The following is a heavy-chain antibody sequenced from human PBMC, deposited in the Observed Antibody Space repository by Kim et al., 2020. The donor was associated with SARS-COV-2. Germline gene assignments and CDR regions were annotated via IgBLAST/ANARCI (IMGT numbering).Heavy chain of an antibody. D-gene: IGHD5-12*01. V-gene: IGHV3-21*01. CDR3: ARGRDGYNSY. CDR2: YI. J-gene: IGHJ4*02. Sequence: YIYYADSVKGRFTISRDNAKNSLYLQMNSLRAEDTAVYYCARGRDGYNSYWGQGTLVTVSS.